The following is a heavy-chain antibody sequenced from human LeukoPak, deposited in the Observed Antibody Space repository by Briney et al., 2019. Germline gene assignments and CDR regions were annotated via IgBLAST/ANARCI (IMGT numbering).Heavy chain of an antibody. J-gene: IGHJ4*02. CDR1: GFTFDDYT. Sequence: GGSLRLSCAASGFTFDDYTMHWVRQAPGKGLEWVSLISWDGGSTYYADSVKGRFTISRDNSKNSLYLQMNSLRTEDTALYYCAYGLSSGLFDYWGQGTLVTVSS. D-gene: IGHD3-22*01. CDR2: ISWDGGST. V-gene: IGHV3-43*01. CDR3: AYGLSSGLFDY.